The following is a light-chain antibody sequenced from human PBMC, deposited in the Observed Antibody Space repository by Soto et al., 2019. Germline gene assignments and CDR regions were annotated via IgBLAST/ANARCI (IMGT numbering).Light chain of an antibody. J-gene: IGKJ2*01. Sequence: DIQMTQSPYTLSPSVGDRVSITCRASQSISGWLAWYQQKPGKAPKLLIYDASSLESGVPSRFSGSGSGTEFSLTISRLQPDDFATYYCQQYNSYSVNAFGQGTKL. V-gene: IGKV1-5*01. CDR1: QSISGW. CDR2: DAS. CDR3: QQYNSYSVNA.